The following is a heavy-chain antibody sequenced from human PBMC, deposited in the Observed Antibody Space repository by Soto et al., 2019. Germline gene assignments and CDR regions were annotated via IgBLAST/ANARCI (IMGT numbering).Heavy chain of an antibody. CDR3: ARCDYYHYGLDV. V-gene: IGHV3-21*01. CDR2: VSGSSSDI. Sequence: DVQLVESGGGLVKPGGSLRLSCAASGIRFSDFTMNWVRQAPGKGLEWVSSVSGSSSDIYYVDSVEGRFTISRDNAKNSLYPQMSSLRADDTAVYYCARCDYYHYGLDVRGQGATVTVSS. J-gene: IGHJ6*02. CDR1: GIRFSDFT.